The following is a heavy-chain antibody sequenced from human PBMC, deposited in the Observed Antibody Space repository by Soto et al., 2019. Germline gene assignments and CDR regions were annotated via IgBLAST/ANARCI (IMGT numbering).Heavy chain of an antibody. V-gene: IGHV1-69*06. CDR3: ARDLPSLEVRSYGMDV. J-gene: IGHJ6*02. CDR2: ITPVFGTP. CDR1: GGTFSSYR. D-gene: IGHD3-10*01. Sequence: SVKVSCKVSGGTFSSYRFSWVRQAPGQGLEWMGGITPVFGTPDYAQKFQGRVTVTADRSTNTAYMELSRLTSEDTDVYYCARDLPSLEVRSYGMDVWGQGTTVTVSS.